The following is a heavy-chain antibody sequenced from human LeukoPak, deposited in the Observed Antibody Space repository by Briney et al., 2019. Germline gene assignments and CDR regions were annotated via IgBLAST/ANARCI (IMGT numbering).Heavy chain of an antibody. Sequence: GGSLRPSCAASGFTFSSYAMHWVRQAPGKGLEWVAVISYDGSNKYYADSVKGRFTISRDNSKNTLYLQMNSLRAEDTAVYYCARARTRSSQSVTDYWGQGTLVTVSS. CDR1: GFTFSSYA. D-gene: IGHD6-13*01. CDR2: ISYDGSNK. CDR3: ARARTRSSQSVTDY. J-gene: IGHJ4*02. V-gene: IGHV3-30-3*01.